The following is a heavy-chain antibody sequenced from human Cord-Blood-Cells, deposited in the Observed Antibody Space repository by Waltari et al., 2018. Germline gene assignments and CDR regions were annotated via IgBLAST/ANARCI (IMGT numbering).Heavy chain of an antibody. D-gene: IGHD5-12*01. CDR1: GGSFSGYY. Sequence: QVQLQQWGAGLLKPSETLSLTCAVYGGSFSGYYWSGIRQPPGKGLEWIGEINHSGSTNYNPSLKSRVTISVDTSKNQFSLKLSSVTAADTAVYYCAREIVATAFDYWGQGTLVTVSS. CDR2: INHSGST. J-gene: IGHJ4*02. V-gene: IGHV4-34*01. CDR3: AREIVATAFDY.